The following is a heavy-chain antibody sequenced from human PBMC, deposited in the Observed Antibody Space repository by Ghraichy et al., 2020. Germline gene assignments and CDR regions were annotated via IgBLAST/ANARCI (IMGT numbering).Heavy chain of an antibody. Sequence: GGSLRLSCVVSGFTVSSTFMSWVRQAPGRGLEWVSVVYSGANTYYADSVKGRFTLSRDSSKNTLYLQMNSLRAEDTAVYYCARDRDYYGSGIYGYFDYWGQGTLVTVSS. V-gene: IGHV3-53*01. J-gene: IGHJ4*02. CDR2: VYSGANT. CDR1: GFTVSSTF. CDR3: ARDRDYYGSGIYGYFDY. D-gene: IGHD3-10*01.